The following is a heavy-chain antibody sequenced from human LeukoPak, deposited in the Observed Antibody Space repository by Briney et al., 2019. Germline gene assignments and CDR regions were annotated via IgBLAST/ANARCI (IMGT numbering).Heavy chain of an antibody. CDR2: IYYSGST. V-gene: IGHV4-31*03. D-gene: IGHD6-13*01. CDR3: ARDRSIAAAGTQGTGFDP. CDR1: GGSISSGGYY. Sequence: SETLSLTCTVSGGSISSGGYYWSWIRQPPGKGLEWIGYIYYSGSTYYNPSLKSRVTTSVDTSKNRFSLKLGSVTAADTAVYYCARDRSIAAAGTQGTGFDPWGQGTLVTVSS. J-gene: IGHJ5*02.